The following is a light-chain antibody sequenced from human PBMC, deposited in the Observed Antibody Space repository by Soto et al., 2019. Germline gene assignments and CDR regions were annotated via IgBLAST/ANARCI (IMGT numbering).Light chain of an antibody. CDR1: QSLLHSSDNRNY. J-gene: IGKJ1*01. Sequence: EIVMAQFPETLAVSVGERATIKRRSSQSLLHSSDNRNYLTWYQQKPGQPPKLLIYWASTRQSGVPDRFSGSGSGTDFTLTINSLQAEDVAVYYCQQYYSTPWTFGQGTKV. CDR3: QQYYSTPWT. CDR2: WAS. V-gene: IGKV4-1*01.